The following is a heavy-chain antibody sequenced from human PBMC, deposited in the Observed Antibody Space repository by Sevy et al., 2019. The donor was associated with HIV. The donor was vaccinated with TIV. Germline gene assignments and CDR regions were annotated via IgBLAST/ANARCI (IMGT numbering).Heavy chain of an antibody. D-gene: IGHD3-16*02. CDR2: IRYDGSNK. J-gene: IGHJ4*02. Sequence: GGSLRLSCAASGFTFSSYGMHWVRQAPGKGLEWVAFIRYDGSNKYYADSVKGRFTITRDNSKNTLYLQMNSLRAEDTAVYYSAKAQGMSTCGGVIVPTDYWGQGTLVTVSS. CDR1: GFTFSSYG. CDR3: AKAQGMSTCGGVIVPTDY. V-gene: IGHV3-30*02.